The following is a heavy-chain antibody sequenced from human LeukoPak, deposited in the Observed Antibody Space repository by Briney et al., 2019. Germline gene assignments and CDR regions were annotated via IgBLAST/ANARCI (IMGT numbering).Heavy chain of an antibody. CDR2: LYYTGIT. CDR3: ARERSSYGAFEI. V-gene: IGHV4-59*12. J-gene: IGHJ3*02. D-gene: IGHD5-18*01. CDR1: GGSIDNFY. Sequence: SETLSLTCTVSGGSIDNFYWSWIRQSPGKGLEWIGYLYYTGITNSNPSLRRRVTISLDRSKNHFSLNLKSVTAADTAIYYCARERSSYGAFEIWGQGTMVTVSS.